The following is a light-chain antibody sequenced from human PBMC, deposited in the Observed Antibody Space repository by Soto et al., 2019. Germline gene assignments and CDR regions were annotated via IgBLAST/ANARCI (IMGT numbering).Light chain of an antibody. CDR1: HNFSNY. J-gene: IGKJ4*01. Sequence: EIVLTQSPATLSLSPGERATLSCTASHNFSNYLAWYQQKPGQTPRLLIYDASIRATGIPARFSGGGSGTDFTLTISRLEPEDFAVYYCQQRSTWPPFTCCGGTKLEIK. CDR2: DAS. V-gene: IGKV3-11*01. CDR3: QQRSTWPPFT.